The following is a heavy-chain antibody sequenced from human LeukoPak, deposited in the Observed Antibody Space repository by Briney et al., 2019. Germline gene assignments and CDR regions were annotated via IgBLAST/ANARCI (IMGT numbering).Heavy chain of an antibody. CDR3: AKDSPSSGGEGNY. V-gene: IGHV3-23*01. CDR1: GFTFSSYA. J-gene: IGHJ4*02. D-gene: IGHD4-17*01. Sequence: GGSLRLSCAASGFTFSSYAMSWVRQAPGKGLEWVSVISGSGDSTYYADSVKGRFIISRDNSKNTVYLQMNSLRAEDTAVYYCAKDSPSSGGEGNYWGQGTLVTVSS. CDR2: ISGSGDST.